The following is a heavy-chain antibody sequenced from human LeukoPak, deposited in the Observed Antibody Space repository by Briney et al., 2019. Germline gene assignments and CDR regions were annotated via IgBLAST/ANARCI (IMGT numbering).Heavy chain of an antibody. Sequence: GGSLRLSCAASGFTFSSYSMNWVRQAPGKGLEWVSSISSSSSYIYYADSVKGRFTISRANAKNSLYLQMNSLRAEDTAVYYCARDVGAYGYFDYWGQGTLVTVSS. V-gene: IGHV3-21*01. CDR1: GFTFSSYS. J-gene: IGHJ4*02. CDR3: ARDVGAYGYFDY. CDR2: ISSSSSYI. D-gene: IGHD1-26*01.